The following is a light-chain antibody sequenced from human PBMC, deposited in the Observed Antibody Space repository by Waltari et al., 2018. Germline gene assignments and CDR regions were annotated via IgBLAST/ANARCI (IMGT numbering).Light chain of an antibody. V-gene: IGLV2-11*01. CDR3: CSYAGSYSEV. J-gene: IGLJ3*02. CDR2: DVN. Sequence: QSALTQPRSVSGSPGQSVTVSCTGTSSDVGGYNYVSWYQHHPGKAPKLMIYDVNKRPSGVPDRFSGSKSGNTASLTISGLQAEDEADYYCCSYAGSYSEVFGGGTKVTVL. CDR1: SSDVGGYNY.